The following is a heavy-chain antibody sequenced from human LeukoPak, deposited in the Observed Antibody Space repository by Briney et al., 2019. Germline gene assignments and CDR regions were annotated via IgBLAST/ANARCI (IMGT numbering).Heavy chain of an antibody. CDR1: GSSISSSHW. D-gene: IGHD6-19*01. CDR3: ARSLAVAGDFDY. V-gene: IGHV4-4*02. J-gene: IGHJ4*02. Sequence: PSGTLSLTCTVSGSSISSSHWWSWVRQPPGKGLEWIGQIYHSGSTNYNPSLKSRVIISVDKSKNQFSLKLKYVTAADTAVYYCARSLAVAGDFDYWGQGTLVTVSS. CDR2: IYHSGST.